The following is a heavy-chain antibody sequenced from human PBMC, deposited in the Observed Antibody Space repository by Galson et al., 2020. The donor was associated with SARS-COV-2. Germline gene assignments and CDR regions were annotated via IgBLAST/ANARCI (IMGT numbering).Heavy chain of an antibody. CDR2: SNK. D-gene: IGHD1-26*01. Sequence: SNKYYADSVKGRFTISRDNSKNTLYLQMNSLRAEDTAVYYCARSYSGSYFSWFDPWGQGTLVTVSS. V-gene: IGHV3-30*01. CDR3: ARSYSGSYFSWFDP. J-gene: IGHJ5*02.